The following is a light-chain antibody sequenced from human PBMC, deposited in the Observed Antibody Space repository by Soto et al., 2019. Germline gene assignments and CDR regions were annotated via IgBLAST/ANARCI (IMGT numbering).Light chain of an antibody. CDR3: QQTYSTPYT. Sequence: DIHMPQSPSSLSASVGDRVTVSCRASQRITTYVNWYQQKPGEAPKLLITTSGTLQRGVPSRFSGSGSGTDFTLTISSLQPADFATYFCQQTYSTPYTFGQGTKLAIK. CDR2: TSG. J-gene: IGKJ2*01. V-gene: IGKV1-39*01. CDR1: QRITTY.